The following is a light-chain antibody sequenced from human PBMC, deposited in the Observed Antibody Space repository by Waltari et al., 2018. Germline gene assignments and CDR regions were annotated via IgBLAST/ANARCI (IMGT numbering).Light chain of an antibody. CDR3: HTWDTNTAI. CDR1: KLGTKS. CDR2: QDK. J-gene: IGLJ2*01. Sequence: SYEVTQPPSVSVSAGQTATIVCSGDKLGTKSICWYQQKSGQSPVLVIYQDKRRPSGIPERFPASNSGNTATLTISGTQVMDEADYYCHTWDTNTAIFGGGTKLTVL. V-gene: IGLV3-1*01.